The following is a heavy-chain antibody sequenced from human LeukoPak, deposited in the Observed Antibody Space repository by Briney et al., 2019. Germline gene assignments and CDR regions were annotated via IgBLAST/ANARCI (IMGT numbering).Heavy chain of an antibody. J-gene: IGHJ5*02. CDR2: IKSKTDGGAT. Sequence: PGGSLRLSCAASGFTFSNAWMSWVRQAPGKGLEWVGRIKSKTDGGATDYAAPVKGRFTISRDDSKNTLYLQMNSLKTEDTAVYYCVRGLLTSMVAANPWGQGTLVTVSS. CDR3: VRGLLTSMVAANP. CDR1: GFTFSNAW. V-gene: IGHV3-15*01. D-gene: IGHD2-15*01.